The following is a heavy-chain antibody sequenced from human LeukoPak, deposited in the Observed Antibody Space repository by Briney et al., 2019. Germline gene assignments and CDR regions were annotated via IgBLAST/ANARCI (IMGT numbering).Heavy chain of an antibody. Sequence: GESLKISCKGSGYSFISYWIGWVRPMPGKGLEWMGIIYPGDSDTRYSPSFQGQVTISADKSISTAYLQWSILKASDTAMSYCARRDGYDSTTFDYWGQGTLVTVSS. V-gene: IGHV5-51*01. CDR1: GYSFISYW. J-gene: IGHJ4*02. CDR3: ARRDGYDSTTFDY. D-gene: IGHD5-24*01. CDR2: IYPGDSDT.